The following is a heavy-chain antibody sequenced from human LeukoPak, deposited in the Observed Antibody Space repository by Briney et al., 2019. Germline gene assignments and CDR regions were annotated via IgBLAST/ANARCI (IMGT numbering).Heavy chain of an antibody. Sequence: SETLSLTCAVSGDSMSSIDWWSWVRQPPGKGLEWIGNIYHTESTYNNPSLKSRVTISVDTSKNQFSLKLSSVTAADTAVYYCARRSQDIVVVVAATPTSYFDYWGQGTLVTVSS. J-gene: IGHJ4*02. CDR1: GDSMSSIDW. CDR2: IYHTEST. V-gene: IGHV4-4*02. D-gene: IGHD2-15*01. CDR3: ARRSQDIVVVVAATPTSYFDY.